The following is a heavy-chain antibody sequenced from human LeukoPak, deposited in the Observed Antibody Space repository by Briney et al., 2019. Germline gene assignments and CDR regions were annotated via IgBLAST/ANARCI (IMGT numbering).Heavy chain of an antibody. Sequence: PSKTLSHTRTLSGGSISRYYWSWIRQPPGKGLEWIGYIYYSGSTNYNPSLKSRVTISVDTSKNQFSLKLSSVTAADTAVDYCARVSPRPDTLTCRPESDAFHSRGQGTMVSVS. D-gene: IGHD3-9*01. CDR2: IYYSGST. V-gene: IGHV4-59*01. CDR3: ARVSPRPDTLTCRPESDAFHS. CDR1: GGSISRYY. J-gene: IGHJ3*02.